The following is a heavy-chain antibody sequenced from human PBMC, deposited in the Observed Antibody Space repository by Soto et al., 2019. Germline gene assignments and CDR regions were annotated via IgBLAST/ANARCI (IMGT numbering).Heavy chain of an antibody. D-gene: IGHD3-10*01. Sequence: SETLSLTCAVYGGSFSGYSWTWIRQPPGTGLEWIGEINHSGSTNYNPPLKSRVTISVDTSKNQFSLKLSSVTAADTAVYYCARTLRRGPPFDYWGQGTLVTVSS. J-gene: IGHJ4*02. CDR2: INHSGST. CDR1: GGSFSGYS. V-gene: IGHV4-34*01. CDR3: ARTLRRGPPFDY.